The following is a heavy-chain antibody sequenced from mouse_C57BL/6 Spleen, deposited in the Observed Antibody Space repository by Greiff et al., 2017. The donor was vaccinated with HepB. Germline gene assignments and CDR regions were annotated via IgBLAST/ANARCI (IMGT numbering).Heavy chain of an antibody. V-gene: IGHV1-42*01. Sequence: EVQVVESGPELVKPGDSVMISCKVTGYSFTGYYLNWVKLSPEKRLEEIGESNPSTGGTTYNQKFKAKATCTVDKSYSTAYMQLKSLTSEDTAVYYCARRGFYAMDYWGQGTAVTVSS. CDR1: GYSFTGYY. CDR3: ARRGFYAMDY. J-gene: IGHJ4*01. CDR2: SNPSTGGT.